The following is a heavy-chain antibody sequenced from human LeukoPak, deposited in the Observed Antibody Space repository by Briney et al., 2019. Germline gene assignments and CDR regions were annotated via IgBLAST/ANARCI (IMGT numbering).Heavy chain of an antibody. CDR1: GGSISSSSYY. D-gene: IGHD3-10*01. J-gene: IGHJ6*02. V-gene: IGHV4-39*01. Sequence: MSSETLSLTCTVSGGSISSSSYYWGWIRQPPGKGLEWIGSIYYSGSTYYNPSLKSRVTISVDTSKNQFSLKLSSVTAADTAVYYCARAVYYYGSGTRKVVGGINGMDVWGQGTTVTVSS. CDR2: IYYSGST. CDR3: ARAVYYYGSGTRKVVGGINGMDV.